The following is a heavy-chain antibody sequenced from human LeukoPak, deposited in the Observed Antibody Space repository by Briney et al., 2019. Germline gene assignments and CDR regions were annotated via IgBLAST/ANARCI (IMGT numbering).Heavy chain of an antibody. D-gene: IGHD6-13*01. CDR2: SYYSGST. V-gene: IGHV4-39*01. CDR1: GGSISSSSYY. CDR3: ASSFIAAAGTFFFDY. J-gene: IGHJ4*02. Sequence: SETLSLTCTVSGGSISSSSYYWGWLRQPPGRGLEWVGSSYYSGSTYYNPSLKSLVTISVDTSNNQFSLKVSSVTAADTAVYYCASSFIAAAGTFFFDYWGQGTLVTVS.